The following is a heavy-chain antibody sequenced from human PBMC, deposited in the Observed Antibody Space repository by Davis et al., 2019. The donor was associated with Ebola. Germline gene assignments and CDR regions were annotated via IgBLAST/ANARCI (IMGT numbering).Heavy chain of an antibody. CDR3: ARAATVTTNLNWFDP. V-gene: IGHV4-31*03. J-gene: IGHJ5*02. CDR1: GGSISSGGYY. Sequence: SETLSLTCTVSGGSISSGGYYWSWIRQHPGKGLEWIGYIYYSGSTSYNPSLKSRVTISVDTSKNQFSLKLSSVTAADTAVYYCARAATVTTNLNWFDPWGQGTLVTVSS. D-gene: IGHD4-17*01. CDR2: IYYSGST.